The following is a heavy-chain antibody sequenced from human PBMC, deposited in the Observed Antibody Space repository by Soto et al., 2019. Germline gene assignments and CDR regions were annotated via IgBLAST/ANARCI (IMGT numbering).Heavy chain of an antibody. CDR2: ISGYNGNT. CDR1: GYSFTTYG. J-gene: IGHJ6*02. Sequence: QVQLVQSRGEVKKPGASVKVSCKTSGYSFTTYGISWVRQAPGQGLEWMGWISGYNGNTNYAQKLQGRVTMTTDTSXXTAVRELRSLRSDDTAVYYCAREGPAPYYYYGMDVWGQGSTVTVSS. CDR3: AREGPAPYYYYGMDV. V-gene: IGHV1-18*01.